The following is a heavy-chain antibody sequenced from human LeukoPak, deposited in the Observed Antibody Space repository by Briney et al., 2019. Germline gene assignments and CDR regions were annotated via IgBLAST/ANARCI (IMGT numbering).Heavy chain of an antibody. CDR3: ARDSGSGTFT. CDR1: GFTFSSYA. D-gene: IGHD3-10*01. Sequence: GGSLRLSCAASGFTFSSYAMSWVRQAPGKGLEWVSAISGTDRTTYYADSVKGRFTISRDNSQNTLYLQINSLRAEDTAVYYCARDSGSGTFTWGQGTLVTVSS. CDR2: ISGTDRTT. J-gene: IGHJ5*02. V-gene: IGHV3-23*01.